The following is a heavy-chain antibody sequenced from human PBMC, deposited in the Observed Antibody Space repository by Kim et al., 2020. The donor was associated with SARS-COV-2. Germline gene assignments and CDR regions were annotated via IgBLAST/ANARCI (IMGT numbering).Heavy chain of an antibody. V-gene: IGHV4-31*02. J-gene: IGHJ4*02. D-gene: IGHD2-21*02. Sequence: YNPSLKSRVTISVDTSKNQFSLKLSSVTAADTAVYYCARVRGGDCYPHDYWGQGTLVTVSS. CDR3: ARVRGGDCYPHDY.